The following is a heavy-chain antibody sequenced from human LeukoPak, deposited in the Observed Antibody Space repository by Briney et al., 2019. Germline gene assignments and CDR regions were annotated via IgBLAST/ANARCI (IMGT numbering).Heavy chain of an antibody. CDR2: INSDGSST. CDR1: GFTFSSYW. CDR3: ATPRRGYFDY. D-gene: IGHD3-22*01. Sequence: GGSLRLSCAASGFTFSSYWMHWVRQAPGKRLVWVSRINSDGSSTSYADSVKGRFTISRDNAKNTLYLQMNSLRAEDTAVYYCATPRRGYFDYWGQGTLVTVSS. V-gene: IGHV3-74*01. J-gene: IGHJ4*02.